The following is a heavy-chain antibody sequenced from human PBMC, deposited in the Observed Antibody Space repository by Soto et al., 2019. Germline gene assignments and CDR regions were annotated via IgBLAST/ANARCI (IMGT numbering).Heavy chain of an antibody. Sequence: QVQPVQSGAEVKRPGSSVKVSCKASGATFSGSAFSWVRQAPGQGLEWMGGITPTLGTTNYAQHLQGRVTNTAGQSTGTSLMELTSLASSDTAGYYCSRGFPTGATIGGFDYWGQGTLVTVSS. D-gene: IGHD1-26*01. CDR3: SRGFPTGATIGGFDY. CDR1: GATFSGSA. V-gene: IGHV1-69*01. J-gene: IGHJ4*02. CDR2: ITPTLGTT.